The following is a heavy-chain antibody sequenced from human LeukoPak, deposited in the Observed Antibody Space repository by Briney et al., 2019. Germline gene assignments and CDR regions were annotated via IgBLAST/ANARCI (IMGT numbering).Heavy chain of an antibody. J-gene: IGHJ4*02. CDR3: ARGGLFKYFFDY. Sequence: GGSLRLSCAASGFTVSSNYMSWVRQAPGKGLDWVSAISGPGGTTFYADSVKGRFTISRDNAKNMLYLQMNSLRAEDTAVYYCARGGLFKYFFDYWGQGTPVTVSS. CDR2: ISGPGGTT. V-gene: IGHV3-23*01. D-gene: IGHD2-15*01. CDR1: GFTVSSNY.